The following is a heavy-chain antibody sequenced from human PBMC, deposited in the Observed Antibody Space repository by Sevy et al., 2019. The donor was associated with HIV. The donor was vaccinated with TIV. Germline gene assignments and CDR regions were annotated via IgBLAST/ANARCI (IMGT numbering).Heavy chain of an antibody. CDR2: ISYDGSNK. CDR1: GFTFSSYG. CDR3: AKEAYDFWSGYSNYFDY. V-gene: IGHV3-30*18. D-gene: IGHD3-3*01. J-gene: IGHJ4*02. Sequence: GGSLRLSCAASGFTFSSYGMHWVRQAPGKGLERVAVISYDGSNKYYADSVKGRFTISRDNSKNTLYLQMNSLRAEDMAVYYCAKEAYDFWSGYSNYFDYWGQGTLVLVSS.